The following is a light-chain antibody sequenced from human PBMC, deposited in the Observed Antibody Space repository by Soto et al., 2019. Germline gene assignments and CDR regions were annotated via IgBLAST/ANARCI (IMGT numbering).Light chain of an antibody. CDR2: GAS. CDR1: QGIGDT. J-gene: IGKJ2*01. Sequence: EVVMTQSPATLSVSPGEGATLSCRASQGIGDTLAWYQQKPGQAPRLLIYGASSRATGIPDRFSGSGSGTDFTLTISRLEPEDFAVYWCQQYGSSPPYTFGQGTKLEI. V-gene: IGKV3-20*01. CDR3: QQYGSSPPYT.